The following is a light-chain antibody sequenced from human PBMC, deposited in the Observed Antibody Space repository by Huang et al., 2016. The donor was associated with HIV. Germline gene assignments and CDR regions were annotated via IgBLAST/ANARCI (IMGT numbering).Light chain of an antibody. V-gene: IGKV3-20*01. CDR3: QQYGSSPPT. J-gene: IGKJ1*01. CDR2: GAS. Sequence: EIVLTQSPGTLSLSPGERATLSCRASQSISSSYLAWYHQQPGQAPRLVIYGASSRVSGFPDRFSGSGSGTDFTLTISRLEPEDFAVYYCQQYGSSPPTFGQGTKVE. CDR1: QSISSSY.